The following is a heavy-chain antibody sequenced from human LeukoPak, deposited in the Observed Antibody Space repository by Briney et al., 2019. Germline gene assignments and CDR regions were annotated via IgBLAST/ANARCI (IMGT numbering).Heavy chain of an antibody. Sequence: RSLRLSCTASGFTFGEYLMSWFRQAPGKGLEWIGFISGGTTEYAASVKGRFTISRDDSTSIAYLHMNSLTTEDTAVYYCSRGSGWLSVYWGQGTLVTVSS. J-gene: IGHJ4*02. CDR2: ISGGTT. V-gene: IGHV3-49*03. D-gene: IGHD6-19*01. CDR3: SRGSGWLSVY. CDR1: GFTFGEYL.